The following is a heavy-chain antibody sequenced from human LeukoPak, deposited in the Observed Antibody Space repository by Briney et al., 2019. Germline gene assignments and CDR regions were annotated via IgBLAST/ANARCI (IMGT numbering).Heavy chain of an antibody. CDR1: GGTFSSYA. D-gene: IGHD1-1*01. V-gene: IGHV1-69*04. CDR2: IIPILGIA. J-gene: IGHJ4*02. CDR3: ARALNWNDPTLAY. Sequence: ASVKVSCKASGGTFSSYAISWVRQAPGQGLEWMGRIIPILGIANYAQKFQGRVTITADKSTSTAYMELSSLRSEDTAVYYCARALNWNDPTLAYWGQGTLVTVSS.